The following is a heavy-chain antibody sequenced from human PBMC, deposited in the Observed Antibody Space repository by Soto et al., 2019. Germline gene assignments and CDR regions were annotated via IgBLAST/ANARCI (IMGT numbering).Heavy chain of an antibody. Sequence: EVQLVESGGGLVQPGRSLRLSCAASGFTFDDYAMHWVRQAPGKGLEWVSGISWNSGSIGYADSVKGRFTISRDNAKNSLYLQMNSLRAEDTALYYCAKDAYYDILTGHTYIDYWGQGTLVTVSS. CDR2: ISWNSGSI. V-gene: IGHV3-9*01. J-gene: IGHJ4*02. D-gene: IGHD3-9*01. CDR1: GFTFDDYA. CDR3: AKDAYYDILTGHTYIDY.